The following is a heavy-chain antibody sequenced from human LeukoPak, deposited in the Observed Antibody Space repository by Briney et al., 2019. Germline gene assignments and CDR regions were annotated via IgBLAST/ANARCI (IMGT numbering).Heavy chain of an antibody. D-gene: IGHD1-26*01. V-gene: IGHV3-30-3*01. J-gene: IGHJ4*02. CDR2: ISYDGSNK. Sequence: PGRSLRLSCAASGFTFSSHAMHWVRQAPGKGLEWVAVISYDGSNKYYADSVKGRFTISRDNSKNTLYLQMNSLRAEDTAVYYCARDQGGWGQGTLVTVSS. CDR1: GFTFSSHA. CDR3: ARDQGG.